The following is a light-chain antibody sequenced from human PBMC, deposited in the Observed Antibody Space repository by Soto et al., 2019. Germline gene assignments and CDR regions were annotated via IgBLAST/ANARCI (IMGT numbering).Light chain of an antibody. J-gene: IGKJ1*01. CDR1: QSVGSK. CDR2: GAS. CDR3: QQYGSSPWT. Sequence: EIVMTQSPATLSVSPGERASLSCRASQSVGSKLIWYQHKPGQAPRLLIYGASARATGIPARFSGSGSGTDFTLTISRLEPEDFAVYYCQQYGSSPWTFGQGTKVEIK. V-gene: IGKV3-15*01.